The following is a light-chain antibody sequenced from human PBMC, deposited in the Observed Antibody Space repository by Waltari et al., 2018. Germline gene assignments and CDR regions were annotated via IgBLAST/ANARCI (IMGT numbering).Light chain of an antibody. CDR2: AAS. CDR1: QSISTY. CDR3: QQSYNTPRT. J-gene: IGKJ1*01. V-gene: IGKV1-39*01. Sequence: DFQMTQSPSSLSASVGDRVTITCRASQSISTYLNWNQQRPGKAPNLLIYAASTLQSGVPSRFSGSGSGTDFTLTISSLQPEDFATYYCQQSYNTPRTFGQGTKVENK.